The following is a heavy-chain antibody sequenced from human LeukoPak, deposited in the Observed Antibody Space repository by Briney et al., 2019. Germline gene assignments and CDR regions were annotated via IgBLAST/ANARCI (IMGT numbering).Heavy chain of an antibody. J-gene: IGHJ4*02. CDR1: GFSFSNHW. CDR3: ARHGSSYYFDY. Sequence: GGSLRLSCAASGFSFSNHWMTWVRQAPGKGLEWVANIKPDGSQQYYVDSMKGRFTISRDNAKNSLYLQMNSLRTEDTAVYYCARHGSSYYFDYWGQGTLVTVSS. CDR2: IKPDGSQQ. D-gene: IGHD3-16*01. V-gene: IGHV3-7*03.